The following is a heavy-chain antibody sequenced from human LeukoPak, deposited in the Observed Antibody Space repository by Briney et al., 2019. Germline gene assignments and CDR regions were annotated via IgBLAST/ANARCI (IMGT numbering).Heavy chain of an antibody. Sequence: QPGGSLRLSCAASGFTFSSYSMNWVRQAPGKGLEWFSYISSSSSTIYYADSVKGRFTISRDNAKNSLYLQMNSLRAEDTAVYYCARDFPIMTTVVTGWGQGTLVTVSS. CDR2: ISSSSSTI. CDR3: ARDFPIMTTVVTG. J-gene: IGHJ4*02. CDR1: GFTFSSYS. D-gene: IGHD4-23*01. V-gene: IGHV3-48*01.